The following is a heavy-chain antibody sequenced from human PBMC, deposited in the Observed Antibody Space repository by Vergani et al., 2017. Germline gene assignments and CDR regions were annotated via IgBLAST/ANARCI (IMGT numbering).Heavy chain of an antibody. Sequence: EVQLVESGGGLVQPGGSLTLSCAASGFSFSIYGMNWVRQAPGKGLEWVSYISGSSGDISYADSVKGRFTISRDNAKNSLYLQMNSLRAEDTALYYCARAEYQLPYHYWGQGTLVTVSS. CDR2: ISGSSGDI. V-gene: IGHV3-48*01. J-gene: IGHJ4*02. D-gene: IGHD2-2*01. CDR1: GFSFSIYG. CDR3: ARAEYQLPYHY.